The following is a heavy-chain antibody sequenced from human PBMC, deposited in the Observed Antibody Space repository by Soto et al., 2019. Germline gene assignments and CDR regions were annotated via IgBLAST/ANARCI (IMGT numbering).Heavy chain of an antibody. CDR1: GGSISNYY. CDR2: IYYLGST. V-gene: IGHV4-59*01. J-gene: IGHJ5*02. D-gene: IGHD1-26*01. Sequence: SETLSLTCTVSGGSISNYYWSWIRQPPGKGLEWIGYIYYLGSTNHNPSLKSRVTISVDTSNNQFSLSLTSVIAADTAVYYCARGHGGSYGWFDPWGQGTLVTVSS. CDR3: ARGHGGSYGWFDP.